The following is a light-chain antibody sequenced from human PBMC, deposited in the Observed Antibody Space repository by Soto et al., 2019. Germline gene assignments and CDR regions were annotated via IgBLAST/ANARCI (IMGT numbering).Light chain of an antibody. CDR3: QQYGSSGT. CDR2: GVS. V-gene: IGKV3-20*01. CDR1: QSVSSSY. Sequence: EIVSTQSPGTLSLSPGERATLSCRASQSVSSSYLSCYQQKPGQTPRLLIYGVSRRATGIPDRFSGSGSGTDFTLTISGLEPEDFAVYYCQQYGSSGTFGQGTKV. J-gene: IGKJ1*01.